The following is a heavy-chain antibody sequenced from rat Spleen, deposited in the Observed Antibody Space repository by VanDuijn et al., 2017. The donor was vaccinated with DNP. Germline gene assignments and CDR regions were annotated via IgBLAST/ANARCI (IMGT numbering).Heavy chain of an antibody. Sequence: EVQLVESGGDLVQPGRSLKLSCVASGFTFNNYWMTWIRQVPGKGLEWVASITSSGGSTYYPDSVKGRFTISRDNAKNTLYLQMNSLRSEDTATYYCARDGYNLGDAWGQGTSVTVSS. V-gene: IGHV5-31*01. D-gene: IGHD1-5*01. CDR3: ARDGYNLGDA. CDR1: GFTFNNYW. CDR2: ITSSGGST. J-gene: IGHJ4*01.